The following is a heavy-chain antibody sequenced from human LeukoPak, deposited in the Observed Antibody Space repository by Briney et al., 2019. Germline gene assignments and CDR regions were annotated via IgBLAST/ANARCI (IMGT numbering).Heavy chain of an antibody. J-gene: IGHJ3*02. D-gene: IGHD7-27*01. V-gene: IGHV4-34*01. CDR1: GGSFSGYY. CDR3: ARSIPGDRSFDI. Sequence: SETLSLICAVYGGSFSGYYWSWIRQPPGKGLEWIGEINHSGSTNYNPSLKSRVTISVDTSKNQFSLKLSSVTAADTAVYYCARSIPGDRSFDIWGQGTMVTVSS. CDR2: INHSGST.